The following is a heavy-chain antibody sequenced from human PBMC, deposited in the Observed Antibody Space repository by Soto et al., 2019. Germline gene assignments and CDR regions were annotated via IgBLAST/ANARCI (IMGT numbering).Heavy chain of an antibody. Sequence: GESLKISCXASGFTVNSHYMSWLRQAPGEGLEWVSITYAGGSTYYADSVKGRFTVSRDSSRTTLYLQMNGLRAEDTGVYYCASGFNYGYIDYWGQGTPVTVSS. D-gene: IGHD5-18*01. CDR2: TYAGGST. CDR1: GFTVNSHY. CDR3: ASGFNYGYIDY. J-gene: IGHJ4*02. V-gene: IGHV3-53*01.